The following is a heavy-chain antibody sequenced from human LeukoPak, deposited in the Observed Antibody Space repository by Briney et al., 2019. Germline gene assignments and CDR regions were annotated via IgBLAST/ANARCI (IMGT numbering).Heavy chain of an antibody. V-gene: IGHV3-9*01. Sequence: PGGSLRLSCAASGFTFDDYVMHWVRQAPGKGLEWVSGISWNSDRIGYADSVKGRFTTSRDNAKNSLYLQMNSLRAEDTALYYCAKGDGYAPYNYGMDVWGQGTTVTVSS. CDR1: GFTFDDYV. D-gene: IGHD2-21*01. J-gene: IGHJ6*02. CDR2: ISWNSDRI. CDR3: AKGDGYAPYNYGMDV.